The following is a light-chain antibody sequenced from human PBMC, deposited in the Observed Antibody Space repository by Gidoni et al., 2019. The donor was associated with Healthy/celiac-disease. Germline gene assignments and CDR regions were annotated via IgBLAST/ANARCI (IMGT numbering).Light chain of an antibody. CDR1: QGISNY. Sequence: IQMTPSPSSLSASVGDRVTITCRASQGISNYLAWYQQKPGKVPKLLIYAASTLQSGVPSRCSGSGSGTDFTLTISSLQPEDVATYYCQKDNSAPNTFXPXTKVDIK. J-gene: IGKJ3*01. CDR2: AAS. V-gene: IGKV1-27*01. CDR3: QKDNSAPNT.